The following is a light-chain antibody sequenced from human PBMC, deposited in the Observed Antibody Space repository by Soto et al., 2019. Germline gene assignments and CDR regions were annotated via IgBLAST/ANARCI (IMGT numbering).Light chain of an antibody. CDR2: AAS. CDR1: QSISSN. V-gene: IGKV1-39*01. Sequence: DIQMTQSPSSLSASVGDRVTITCRASQSISSNLNWYQQKPGRAPKLLIYAASSLQTGVPSRFSGIRSGTDFTLTISSLQPEDCATYYCQQSYSTPRTFGQGTKVDIK. CDR3: QQSYSTPRT. J-gene: IGKJ1*01.